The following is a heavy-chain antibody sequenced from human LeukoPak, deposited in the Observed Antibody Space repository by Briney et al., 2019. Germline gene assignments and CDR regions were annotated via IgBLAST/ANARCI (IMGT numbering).Heavy chain of an antibody. CDR2: IYYSGST. V-gene: IGHV4-39*01. Sequence: SETLSLTCTVSGGSISSSSYYWGWIRQPPGKGLEWIGSIYYSGSTYYHPSLKSRVTISVDTSKNQFSLKLSSVTAADTAVYYCARLTMVRGLKYWGQGTLVTVSS. CDR1: GGSISSSSYY. J-gene: IGHJ4*02. D-gene: IGHD3-10*01. CDR3: ARLTMVRGLKY.